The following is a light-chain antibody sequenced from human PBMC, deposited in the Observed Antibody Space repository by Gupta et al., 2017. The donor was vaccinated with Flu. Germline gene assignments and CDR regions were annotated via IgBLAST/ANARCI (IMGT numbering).Light chain of an antibody. Sequence: PSTLAASVGDRVTITGRARQSISSWLDWYQQKPGKAPKLLIYKASRVESGVPSRFSGSGSGTEFTLTISSRQPDDFATYYCQQENSYSYTFGQGTKMEIK. CDR3: QQENSYSYT. J-gene: IGKJ2*01. CDR1: QSISSW. CDR2: KAS. V-gene: IGKV1-5*03.